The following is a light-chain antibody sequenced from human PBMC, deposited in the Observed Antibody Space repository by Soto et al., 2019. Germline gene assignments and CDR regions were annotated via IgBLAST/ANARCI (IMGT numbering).Light chain of an antibody. CDR3: QKYNSAPQT. CDR2: AAS. J-gene: IGKJ1*01. V-gene: IGKV1-27*01. Sequence: DIQMTKSPSSLSASVGDRVTITCRASQGISNYLAWYQQKPGKVPKLLIYAASTLQSGVPSRFSGSGSGTDFTLTISSLQPEHVANYYCQKYNSAPQTFGQGTKVDIK. CDR1: QGISNY.